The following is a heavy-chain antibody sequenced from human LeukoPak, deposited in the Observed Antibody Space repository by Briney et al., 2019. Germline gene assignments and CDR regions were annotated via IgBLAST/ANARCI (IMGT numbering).Heavy chain of an antibody. CDR1: GFTFSIYE. J-gene: IGHJ5*02. Sequence: GGSLRLSCVVSGFTFSIYEMNWVRQAPGKGLEWVSYISSSSSTIYYADSVKGRFTISRDNAKNSLYLQMNSLRAEDTAVYYCARERNNYYDSSGAGFDPWGQGTLVTVSS. D-gene: IGHD3-22*01. V-gene: IGHV3-48*03. CDR3: ARERNNYYDSSGAGFDP. CDR2: ISSSSSTI.